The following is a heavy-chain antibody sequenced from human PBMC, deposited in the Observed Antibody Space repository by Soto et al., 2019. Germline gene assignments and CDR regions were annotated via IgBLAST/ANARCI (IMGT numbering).Heavy chain of an antibody. CDR1: GGTFNPYT. J-gene: IGHJ4*02. V-gene: IGHV1-69*04. CDR3: ARDQYCRCGTCYSYYYFDY. Sequence: GASVKVSCKASGGTFNPYTISWVRQAPGQGLEWMGRIIPILGIAKYAQKFQGRVTITADKSTSTAYMELSSLRSEDTAVYYCARDQYCRCGTCYSYYYFDYWGKGTLVTVSS. D-gene: IGHD2-15*01. CDR2: IIPILGIA.